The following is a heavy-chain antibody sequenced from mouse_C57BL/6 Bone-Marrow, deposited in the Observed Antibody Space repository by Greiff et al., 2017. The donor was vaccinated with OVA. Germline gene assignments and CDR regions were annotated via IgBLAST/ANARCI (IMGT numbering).Heavy chain of an antibody. V-gene: IGHV1-4*01. Sequence: VQLQESGAELARPGASVKMSCKASGYTFTSYTMHWVKQRPGQGLEWIGYINPSSGYTKYNQKFKDKATLTADKSSSTAYMQLSSLTSEDSAVYYCARSLYGNYWGQGTTLTVSS. J-gene: IGHJ2*01. D-gene: IGHD2-1*01. CDR3: ARSLYGNY. CDR1: GYTFTSYT. CDR2: INPSSGYT.